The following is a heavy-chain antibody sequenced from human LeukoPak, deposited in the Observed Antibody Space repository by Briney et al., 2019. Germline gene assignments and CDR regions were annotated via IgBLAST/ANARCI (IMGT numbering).Heavy chain of an antibody. CDR1: GGSISSYY. J-gene: IGHJ4*02. V-gene: IGHV4-59*12. Sequence: SETLSLTCTVSGGSISSYYWSWIRQPPGKGLEWIGYIYYSGSTNYNPSLKSRVTISVDTSKNQFSLKMRSVTAADTAVYYCARALGTVAIDYWGQGTLVTVSS. D-gene: IGHD5-12*01. CDR2: IYYSGST. CDR3: ARALGTVAIDY.